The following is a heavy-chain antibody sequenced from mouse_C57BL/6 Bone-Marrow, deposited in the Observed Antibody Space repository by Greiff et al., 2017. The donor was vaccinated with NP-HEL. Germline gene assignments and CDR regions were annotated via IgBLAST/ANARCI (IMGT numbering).Heavy chain of an antibody. D-gene: IGHD2-3*01. Sequence: VQLQQPGAELVMPGASVKLSCKASGYTFTSYWMHWVKQRPGQGLEWIGEIDPSDSYTNYNQKFKGKSTLTVDKSSSTAYMQLSSLTSEDSAVYYCARWDGYFPGFAYWGQGTLVTVSA. J-gene: IGHJ3*01. V-gene: IGHV1-69*01. CDR2: IDPSDSYT. CDR3: ARWDGYFPGFAY. CDR1: GYTFTSYW.